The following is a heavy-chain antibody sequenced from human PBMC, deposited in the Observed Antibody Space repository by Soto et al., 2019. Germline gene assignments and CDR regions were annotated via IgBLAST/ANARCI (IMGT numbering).Heavy chain of an antibody. CDR2: IDPSDSYT. J-gene: IGHJ4*02. Sequence: PGESLKISCNGSGYSFTSYWISWVRQMPGKGLEWMGRIDPSDSYTNYSPSFQGHVTISADKSISTAYLQWSSLKASDTAMYYCARRKASSTTSLSFRAGFDYWGQGTLVTVSS. CDR3: ARRKASSTTSLSFRAGFDY. V-gene: IGHV5-10-1*01. D-gene: IGHD2-2*01. CDR1: GYSFTSYW.